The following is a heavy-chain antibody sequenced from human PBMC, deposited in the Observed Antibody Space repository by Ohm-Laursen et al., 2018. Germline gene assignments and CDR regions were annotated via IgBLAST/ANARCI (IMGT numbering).Heavy chain of an antibody. CDR1: GASISSYY. V-gene: IGHV4-4*08. D-gene: IGHD6-13*01. CDR3: ASSQSSSWYHAFDV. J-gene: IGHJ3*01. CDR2: FYHRGGT. Sequence: SETLSLTCSVSGASISSYYWTWIRQPPGKGLEWIGHFYHRGGTNNNPSFKSRVTISIDTSKNQVSLNLNSGTAADTAVYYCASSQSSSWYHAFDVWGQGTMVTVSS.